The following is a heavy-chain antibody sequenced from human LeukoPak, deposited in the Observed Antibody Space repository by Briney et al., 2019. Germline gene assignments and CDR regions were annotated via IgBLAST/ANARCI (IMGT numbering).Heavy chain of an antibody. CDR2: IYPGDSDT. D-gene: IGHD3-3*01. J-gene: IGHJ3*02. V-gene: IGHV5-51*01. Sequence: GESLKISCKASGYTFITSWIGWVRQMPGKGLEWMGIIYPGDSDTRYSPSFQGQVTISVDRSITTAYLQWSSLKASDTAMYYCTRNRVGVLEWLSRWDAFDIWGQGTMVTVST. CDR1: GYTFITSW. CDR3: TRNRVGVLEWLSRWDAFDI.